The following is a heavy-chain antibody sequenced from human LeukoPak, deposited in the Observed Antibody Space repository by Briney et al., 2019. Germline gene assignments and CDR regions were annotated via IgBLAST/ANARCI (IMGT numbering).Heavy chain of an antibody. CDR2: ITSSSSYI. J-gene: IGHJ4*02. D-gene: IGHD2-8*01. CDR3: ARARAAYCSNGVCCHFDY. V-gene: IGHV3-21*01. Sequence: KPGGSLRLSCAASGFTFSSYSMNWVRQAPGRGLEWVSSITSSSSYIYYADSVKGRFTISRDNAKNSLYLQMNSLRAEDTAVYYCARARAAYCSNGVCCHFDYWGQGTLVTVSS. CDR1: GFTFSSYS.